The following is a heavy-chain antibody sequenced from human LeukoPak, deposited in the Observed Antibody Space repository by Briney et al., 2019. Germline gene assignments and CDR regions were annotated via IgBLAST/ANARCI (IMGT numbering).Heavy chain of an antibody. Sequence: ASVKVSCKASGGTFSSYAISWVGQAPGQGLEWMGGIIPIFGTANYAQKFQGRVTITADESTSTAYMELSSLRSEDTAVYYCARVIDRDGYKWDYWGQGTLVTVSS. J-gene: IGHJ4*02. CDR3: ARVIDRDGYKWDY. CDR1: GGTFSSYA. V-gene: IGHV1-69*13. D-gene: IGHD5-24*01. CDR2: IIPIFGTA.